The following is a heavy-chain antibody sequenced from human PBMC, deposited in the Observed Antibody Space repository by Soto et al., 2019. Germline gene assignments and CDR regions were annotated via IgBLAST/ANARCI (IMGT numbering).Heavy chain of an antibody. V-gene: IGHV3-74*01. J-gene: IGHJ4*02. CDR2: INSDGSST. CDR3: ARDQGYCSGGSCYVAGY. D-gene: IGHD2-15*01. Sequence: EVQLVESGGGLVQPGGSLRLSCAASGFTFSSYWMHWVRQAPGKGLVWVSRINSDGSSTGYADSVMGRFTISRDNAKNTLYLQMNSLRAEDTAVDYCARDQGYCSGGSCYVAGYWGQGTLVTVSS. CDR1: GFTFSSYW.